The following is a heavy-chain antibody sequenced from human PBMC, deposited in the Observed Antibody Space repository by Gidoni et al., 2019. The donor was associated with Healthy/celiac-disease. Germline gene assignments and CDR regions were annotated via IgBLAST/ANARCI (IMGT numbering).Heavy chain of an antibody. CDR2: SYYSGST. Sequence: QVQLQESGPGLVKPSETLSLTCTVSGGSISSYYWSWIRQPPGKGLEWIGYSYYSGSTNYNPSLKSRVTISVDTSKNQFSLKLSSVTAADTAVYYCARSRSNSGYLGDAFDIWGQGTMVTVSS. CDR3: ARSRSNSGYLGDAFDI. D-gene: IGHD5-12*01. CDR1: GGSISSYY. V-gene: IGHV4-59*01. J-gene: IGHJ3*02.